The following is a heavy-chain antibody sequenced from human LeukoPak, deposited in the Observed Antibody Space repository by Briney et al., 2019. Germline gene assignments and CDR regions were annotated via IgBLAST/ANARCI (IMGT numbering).Heavy chain of an antibody. D-gene: IGHD5-12*01. V-gene: IGHV3-7*04. CDR2: IKQDGSEK. CDR1: GFTFSRFW. J-gene: IGHJ4*02. CDR3: ARDGTYTDYDPDFDI. Sequence: GGSLTLSCAASGFTFSRFWMSWVRQAPGKGLEWVANIKQDGSEKYYVDSVKGRFTISRDNAKNSLYLQMNSLRAEDTAVFYCARDGTYTDYDPDFDIWGQGTLVTVSS.